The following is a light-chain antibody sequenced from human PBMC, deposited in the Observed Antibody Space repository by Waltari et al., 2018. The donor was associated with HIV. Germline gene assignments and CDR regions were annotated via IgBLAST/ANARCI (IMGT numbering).Light chain of an antibody. CDR3: CSYAGSSTV. V-gene: IGLV2-23*02. J-gene: IGLJ2*01. CDR2: DVS. Sequence: QSALTQPASVSGSPGQSITLYCTGTSSDVGGYNYVSWYQQHPGKAPKLMIYDVSKRPSGVSNRFSGSKSGNTASLTISGLQAEDEADYYCCSYAGSSTVFGGGTKLTVL. CDR1: SSDVGGYNY.